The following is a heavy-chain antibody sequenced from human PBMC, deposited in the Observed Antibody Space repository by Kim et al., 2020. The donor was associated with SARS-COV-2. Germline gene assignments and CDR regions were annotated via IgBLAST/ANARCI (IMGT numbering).Heavy chain of an antibody. D-gene: IGHD5-18*01. J-gene: IGHJ6*02. Sequence: SETLSLTCTVSGGSISSYYWSWIRQPPGKGLAWIGYIYYSGSTNYNPSLKSRVTISVDTSKNQFSLKLSSVTAADTAVYYWARVSVDTAMAKDYYYYYGMDVWGQGTTVTVSS. CDR2: IYYSGST. CDR1: GGSISSYY. V-gene: IGHV4-59*01. CDR3: ARVSVDTAMAKDYYYYYGMDV.